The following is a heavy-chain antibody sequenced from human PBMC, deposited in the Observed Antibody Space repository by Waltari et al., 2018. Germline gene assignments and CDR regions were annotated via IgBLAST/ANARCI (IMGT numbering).Heavy chain of an antibody. CDR3: ARGAPRAYYYGMDV. CDR2: VNPNSSNT. V-gene: IGHV1-8*03. CDR1: GYSFHRYA. J-gene: IGHJ6*02. D-gene: IGHD3-10*01. Sequence: VQLVQSGGEVKKPGASAKVACKASGYSFHRYALNSAPPATGQGLEWTGWVNPNSSNTGYAQKVQGRVTITSNTSISTAYMGLSSLRSEDTAVYDCARGAPRAYYYGMDVWGQGTTVTVSS.